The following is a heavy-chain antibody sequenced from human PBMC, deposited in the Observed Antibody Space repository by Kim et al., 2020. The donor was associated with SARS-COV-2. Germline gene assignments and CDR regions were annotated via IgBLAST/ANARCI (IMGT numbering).Heavy chain of an antibody. J-gene: IGHJ6*02. CDR1: GGSISSSSYY. D-gene: IGHD6-19*01. V-gene: IGHV4-39*07. CDR3: ARVSSGYSSGWYFGYYYGMDV. CDR2: IYYSGST. Sequence: SETLSLTCTVSGGSISSSSYYWGWIRQPPGKGLEWIGSIYYSGSTYYNPSLKSRVTISVDTSKNQFSLKLSSVTAADTAVYYCARVSSGYSSGWYFGYYYGMDVWGQGTTVTVSS.